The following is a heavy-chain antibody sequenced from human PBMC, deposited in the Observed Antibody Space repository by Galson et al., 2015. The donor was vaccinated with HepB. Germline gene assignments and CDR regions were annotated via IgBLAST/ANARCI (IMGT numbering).Heavy chain of an antibody. CDR2: ISYDGSNK. J-gene: IGHJ4*02. CDR1: GFTFSSYG. V-gene: IGHV3-30*18. CDR3: AKEGGGVVVPAAQPY. Sequence: LRLSCAASGFTFSSYGMHWVRQAPGKGLEWVAVISYDGSNKYYADSVKGRFTISRDNSKNTLYLQMNSLRAEDTAVYYCAKEGGGVVVPAAQPYWGQGTLVTVSS. D-gene: IGHD2-2*01.